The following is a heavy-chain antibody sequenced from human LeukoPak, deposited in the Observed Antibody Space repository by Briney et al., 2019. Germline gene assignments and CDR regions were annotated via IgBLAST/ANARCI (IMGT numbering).Heavy chain of an antibody. Sequence: PSETLSLTCAVYGGSFSGYYWSWIRQPPGKGLEWIGEINHSGSTNYNPSLKSRVTISVDTSKNQFSLKLSSVTAADTAVYYCAGGSPYYDSSPYYYYGMDVWGQGTTVTVSS. CDR2: INHSGST. J-gene: IGHJ6*02. D-gene: IGHD3-22*01. CDR3: AGGSPYYDSSPYYYYGMDV. V-gene: IGHV4-34*01. CDR1: GGSFSGYY.